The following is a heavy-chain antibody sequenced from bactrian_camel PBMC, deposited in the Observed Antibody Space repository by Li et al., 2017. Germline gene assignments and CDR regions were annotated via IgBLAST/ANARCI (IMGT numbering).Heavy chain of an antibody. CDR3: AAALGRASWPCIYTD. J-gene: IGHJ4*01. V-gene: IGHV3S53*01. Sequence: VQLVESGGGSVHPGGSLRLSCTISGVTFDDADMGWYRQAPGSECEMVSAINSDGSTTYADSVKGRFTISHDYGKTTVSLQMNSLKPEDTAVYYCAAALGRASWPCIYTDWGQGTQVTVS. CDR1: GVTFDDAD. CDR2: INSDGST. D-gene: IGHD6*01.